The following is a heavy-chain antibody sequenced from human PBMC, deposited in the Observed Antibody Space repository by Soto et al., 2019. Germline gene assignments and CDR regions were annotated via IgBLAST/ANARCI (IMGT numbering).Heavy chain of an antibody. Sequence: GGSLRLSCAASGFTVSCNYMIWVRQAPGKGLEWVSVIYSGGSTYYADSVKGRFTISRDNSKNTLYLQMNSLRAEDTAVYYCARARPTDPYNWFDPWGQGTLVTVSS. CDR1: GFTVSCNY. CDR3: ARARPTDPYNWFDP. J-gene: IGHJ5*02. D-gene: IGHD4-17*01. CDR2: IYSGGST. V-gene: IGHV3-53*01.